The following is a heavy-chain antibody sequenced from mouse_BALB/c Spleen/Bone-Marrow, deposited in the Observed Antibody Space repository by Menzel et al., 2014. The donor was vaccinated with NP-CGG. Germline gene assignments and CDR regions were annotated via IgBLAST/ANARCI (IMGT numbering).Heavy chain of an antibody. V-gene: IGHV5-6*01. CDR1: GFTFSSYG. CDR2: ISSGGSYT. J-gene: IGHJ2*01. Sequence: VHVKQSGGDLVKPGGSLKLSCAASGFTFSSYGMSWVRQTPDKRLEWVATISSGGSYTYYPDSVKGRFTISRDNAKNTLYLQMSSLKSEDTAMYYCARSEGGRRGLFDYWGQGTTLTVSS. CDR3: ARSEGGRRGLFDY.